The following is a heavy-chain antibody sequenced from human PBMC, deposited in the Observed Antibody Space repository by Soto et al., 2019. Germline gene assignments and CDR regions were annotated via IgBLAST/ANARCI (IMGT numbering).Heavy chain of an antibody. CDR1: GFTVSSNY. V-gene: IGHV3-66*01. CDR3: ARELQSHIYYYDYMDV. D-gene: IGHD2-21*01. J-gene: IGHJ6*03. Sequence: EVQLVESGGGLVQPGGSLRLSCAASGFTVSSNYMSWVRQAPGKGLEWVSVIYSGGSTYYADSVKGRFTISRDNSKNTLYLQMNSLRAEDTAVYYCARELQSHIYYYDYMDVWGKGTTVTVSS. CDR2: IYSGGST.